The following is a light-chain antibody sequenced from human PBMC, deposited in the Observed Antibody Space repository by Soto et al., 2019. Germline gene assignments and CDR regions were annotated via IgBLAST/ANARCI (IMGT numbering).Light chain of an antibody. Sequence: QSALTQPPSASGSPGQSVAISCTGTSSDVGGYNYVSWFQQHPGKAPKLMIYEVSQRPSGVPDRFSGSKSGNTATLTVSGRQAEDQADYYFSSYAGSNNNVFATGIKLTVL. CDR1: SSDVGGYNY. CDR2: EVS. V-gene: IGLV2-8*01. J-gene: IGLJ1*01. CDR3: SSYAGSNNNV.